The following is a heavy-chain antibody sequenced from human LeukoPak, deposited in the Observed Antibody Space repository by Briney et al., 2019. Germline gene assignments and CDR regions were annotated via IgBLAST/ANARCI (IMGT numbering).Heavy chain of an antibody. J-gene: IGHJ6*03. D-gene: IGHD1-7*01. CDR1: GFDFSTQW. CDR3: ARGGFNWNYEHYYYYYMDV. Sequence: GGSLRLSCAASGFDFSTQWMSWVRQAPGKGLEWVAIVNQGATQKYYVDSVKGRFTISRDNSKNTLYLQMNSLRAEDPAVYYCARGGFNWNYEHYYYYYMDVWGKGTTVTVSS. CDR2: VNQGATQK. V-gene: IGHV3-7*04.